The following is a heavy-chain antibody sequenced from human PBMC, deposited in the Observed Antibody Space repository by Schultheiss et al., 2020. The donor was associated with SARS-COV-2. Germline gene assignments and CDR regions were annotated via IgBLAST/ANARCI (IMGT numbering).Heavy chain of an antibody. CDR2: IYYSGST. J-gene: IGHJ6*02. D-gene: IGHD1-1*01. CDR3: ARGTGRQVLLEYHYYGMGV. Sequence: SETLSLTCAVSGGSISSGGYYWSWIRQHPGKGLEWIGYIYYSGSTNYNPSLKSRVTISIDTSKNQFSLKLTSVTAADTAVYYCARGTGRQVLLEYHYYGMGVWGQGTKVTVSS. CDR1: GGSISSGGYY. V-gene: IGHV4-61*08.